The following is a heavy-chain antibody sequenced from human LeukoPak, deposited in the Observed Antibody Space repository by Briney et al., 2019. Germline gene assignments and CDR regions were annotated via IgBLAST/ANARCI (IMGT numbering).Heavy chain of an antibody. CDR2: LQPDGGEK. J-gene: IGHJ4*02. D-gene: IGHD3-10*01. CDR1: GFTFSSYL. V-gene: IGHV3-7*01. Sequence: GGSLRPSCAASGFTFSSYLVSWGRKAPGKRLELGANLQPDGGEKYNAASVKGRFTISRDNAKNSLYLQMNSLSAEDTAVYYCARESPYGSLTFDYWGQGTRVTVSS. CDR3: ARESPYGSLTFDY.